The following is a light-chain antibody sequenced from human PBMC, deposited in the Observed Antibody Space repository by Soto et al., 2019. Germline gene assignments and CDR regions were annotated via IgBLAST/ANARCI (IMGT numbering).Light chain of an antibody. J-gene: IGLJ2*01. V-gene: IGLV2-14*01. Sequence: QSVLTQPASVSGSPGQSITISCTGTSSDVGGYNYVSWYQQHPGKAPKLIIYEVSNRPSGVSNRFSGSKSGNTASLTISGLQAEDEAEYYCSSFTSSSTLIFGGGTELTVL. CDR2: EVS. CDR3: SSFTSSSTLI. CDR1: SSDVGGYNY.